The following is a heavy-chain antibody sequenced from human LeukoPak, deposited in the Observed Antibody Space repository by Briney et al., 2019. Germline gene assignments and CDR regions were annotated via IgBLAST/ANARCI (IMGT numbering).Heavy chain of an antibody. Sequence: ASVKVSCKASGYTFTGYYMHWVRQAPGQGLEWMGWINPNSGGTNYAQKFQGRVTMTRDTSISAAYMELSRLRSDDTAVYYCARAGTGFLYYYYGMDVWGQGTTVTVSS. CDR3: ARAGTGFLYYYYGMDV. CDR1: GYTFTGYY. D-gene: IGHD3/OR15-3a*01. V-gene: IGHV1-2*02. J-gene: IGHJ6*02. CDR2: INPNSGGT.